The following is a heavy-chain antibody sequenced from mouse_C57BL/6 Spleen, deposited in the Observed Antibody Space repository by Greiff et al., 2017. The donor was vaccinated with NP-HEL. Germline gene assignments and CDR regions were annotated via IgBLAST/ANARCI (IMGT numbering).Heavy chain of an antibody. CDR2: IDPSDSET. CDR3: ARLGYYYGSSYLDY. J-gene: IGHJ4*01. V-gene: IGHV1-52*01. CDR1: GYTFTSYW. Sequence: QVQLQQSGAELVRPGSSVKLSCKASGYTFTSYWMHWVKQRPIQGLEWIGNIDPSDSETHYNQKFKDKATLTVDKSSSTAYRQLSSLTSEDSAVYYCARLGYYYGSSYLDYWGQGTSVTVSS. D-gene: IGHD1-1*01.